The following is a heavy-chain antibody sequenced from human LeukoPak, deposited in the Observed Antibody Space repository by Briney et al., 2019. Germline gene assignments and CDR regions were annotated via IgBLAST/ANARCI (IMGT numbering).Heavy chain of an antibody. CDR1: GFTFSSYW. CDR2: IKQDGSEK. V-gene: IGHV3-7*01. D-gene: IGHD3-3*01. J-gene: IGHJ4*02. Sequence: PGGSLRLSCAASGFTFSSYWMSWVRQAPGKGLEWVANIKQDGSEKYYVDSVKGRFTISRDNAKNSLYLQMNSLRAEDTAVYYCARVGDFWSGPLDYWGQGTLVTISS. CDR3: ARVGDFWSGPLDY.